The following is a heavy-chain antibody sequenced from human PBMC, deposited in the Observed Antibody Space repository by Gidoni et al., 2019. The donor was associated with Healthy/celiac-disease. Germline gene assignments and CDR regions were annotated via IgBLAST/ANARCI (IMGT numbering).Heavy chain of an antibody. V-gene: IGHV4-61*02. CDR3: ARERCSSTSCLLFDY. CDR1: GGPISSGRYY. J-gene: IGHJ4*02. CDR2: IYTSGST. Sequence: QVQLPESGPGLVKPSQTLSLTCTVTGGPISSGRYYWSWIRQPAGKGLEWIGRIYTSGSTNYNPSLKSRVTISVDTSKTQFSLKLSSVTAADTAVYYCARERCSSTSCLLFDYWGQGTLVTVSS. D-gene: IGHD2-2*01.